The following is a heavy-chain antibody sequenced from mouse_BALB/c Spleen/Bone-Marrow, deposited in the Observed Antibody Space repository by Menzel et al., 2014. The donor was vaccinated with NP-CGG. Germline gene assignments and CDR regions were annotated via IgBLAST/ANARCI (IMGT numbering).Heavy chain of an antibody. CDR2: LNPGSGGT. D-gene: IGHD2-1*01. V-gene: IGHV1-54*03. J-gene: IGHJ2*01. CDR3: ARRIYYAMGY. Sequence: LVESGAELVRPGTSVKVSCKASGYAFTNYLIEWVEQRPGQGLEWIGVLNPGSGGTNYNEKFKGKATLTADKSSSSAYMQLSSLTSDDSAVYFCARRIYYAMGYWGQGTTLTVSS. CDR1: GYAFTNYL.